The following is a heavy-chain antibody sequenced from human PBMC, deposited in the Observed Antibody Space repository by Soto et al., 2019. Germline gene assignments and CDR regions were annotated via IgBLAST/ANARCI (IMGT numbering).Heavy chain of an antibody. CDR1: GFTFSSYR. V-gene: IGHV3-7*01. Sequence: GGSLRLSCAASGFTFSSYRMSWVRQAPGKGLEWVANIKQDGSEKYYVDSVKGRFTISRDNAKNSLYLQMNSLRAEDTAVYYCARSGQQWLYYYYGMDVWGQGTTVTVSS. CDR3: ARSGQQWLYYYYGMDV. D-gene: IGHD6-19*01. CDR2: IKQDGSEK. J-gene: IGHJ6*02.